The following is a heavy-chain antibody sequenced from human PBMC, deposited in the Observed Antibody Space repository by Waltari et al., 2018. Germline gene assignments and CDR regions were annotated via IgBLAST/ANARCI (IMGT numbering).Heavy chain of an antibody. J-gene: IGHJ4*02. CDR1: GGSIRSGSYY. Sequence: QVQLQESGPGLVKPSQPLSLTCTVSGGSIRSGSYYWRWFRQPAGKGLEWIGRIYTSGSTNYNPSLKSRVTISVDTSKNQFSLKLSSVTAADTAVYYCARDYEQLGRGVFDYWGQGTLVTVSS. CDR3: ARDYEQLGRGVFDY. CDR2: IYTSGST. V-gene: IGHV4-61*02. D-gene: IGHD6-6*01.